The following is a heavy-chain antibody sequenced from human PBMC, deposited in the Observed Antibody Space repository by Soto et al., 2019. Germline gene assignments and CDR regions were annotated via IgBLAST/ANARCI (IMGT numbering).Heavy chain of an antibody. CDR2: IWYDGSNK. Sequence: VGSLRLSCAASGFTFSSYGMHWVRQAPGKGLEWVAVIWYDGSNKYYADSVKGRFTISRDNSKNTLYLQMNSLRAEDTAVYYCARDHGSSWSFDYWGQGTLVTVS. V-gene: IGHV3-33*01. CDR3: ARDHGSSWSFDY. D-gene: IGHD6-13*01. J-gene: IGHJ4*02. CDR1: GFTFSSYG.